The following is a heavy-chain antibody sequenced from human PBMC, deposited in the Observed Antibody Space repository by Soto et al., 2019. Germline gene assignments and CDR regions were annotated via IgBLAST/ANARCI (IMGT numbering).Heavy chain of an antibody. CDR2: ISGSGGTA. J-gene: IGHJ4*02. CDR1: GFTFSSYA. Sequence: EVQLLESGGGSVQPGGSLRLSCAASGFTFSSYAMHWVRRAPGKGLEWVSSISGSGGTAYDAASENGRSSTTRDSLETTHYQQMNSLRAEDTADYYSANGPGHNCNVDYWGQGTLVTVTP. D-gene: IGHD1-1*01. V-gene: IGHV3-23*01. CDR3: ANGPGHNCNVDY.